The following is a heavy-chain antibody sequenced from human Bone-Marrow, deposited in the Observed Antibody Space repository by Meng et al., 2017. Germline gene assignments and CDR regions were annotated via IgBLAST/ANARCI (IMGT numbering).Heavy chain of an antibody. CDR2: IYWDDDK. CDR1: GFSLSTSGVG. J-gene: IGHJ5*02. D-gene: IGHD2-15*01. Sequence: HITWKESGLPLAKPTQTLTLTFTFSGFSLSTSGVGVGWIRQPPGKALEWLALIYWDDDKRYSPSLKSRLTITKDTSKNQVVLTMTNMDPVDTATYYCAHRGGGDWFDPWGQGTLVTVSS. V-gene: IGHV2-5*02. CDR3: AHRGGGDWFDP.